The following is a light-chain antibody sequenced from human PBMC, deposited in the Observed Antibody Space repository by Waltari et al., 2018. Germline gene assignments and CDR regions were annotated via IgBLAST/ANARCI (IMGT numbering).Light chain of an antibody. CDR3: QQYNDWPPWT. J-gene: IGKJ1*01. Sequence: EVLMTQCPAIVSVSPGERATLSCRASQSISRNLAWYQPKPGRPPRLLMHSASIRATGVPARFSGSGSGTDFTLTINSLQSDDFAVYYCQQYNDWPPWTFGQGTKVEVK. V-gene: IGKV3-15*01. CDR1: QSISRN. CDR2: SAS.